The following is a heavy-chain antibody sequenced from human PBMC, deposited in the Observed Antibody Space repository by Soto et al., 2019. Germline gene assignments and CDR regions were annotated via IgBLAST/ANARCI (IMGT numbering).Heavy chain of an antibody. CDR2: IYYSGST. CDR3: ARAYGP. V-gene: IGHV4-31*03. D-gene: IGHD4-17*01. CDR1: GGSISIGGFY. J-gene: IGHJ4*02. Sequence: QVQLQESGPGLVKPSQTLSLTCTVSGGSISIGGFYWSWIRLHPGKALEWIGYIYYSGSTYYNPFLTSRTTRSVDTSKNQFSLKLHSVTAAGTAICSCARAYGPWGQGTLVTVSS.